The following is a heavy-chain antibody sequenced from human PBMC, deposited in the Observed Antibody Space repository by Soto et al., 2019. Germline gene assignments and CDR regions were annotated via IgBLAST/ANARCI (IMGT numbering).Heavy chain of an antibody. CDR3: ARVRRTYWYVDL. V-gene: IGHV4-4*02. Sequence: QVQLQESGPGLVKPSGTLSLTCAVSGGSISSSNWWSWVRQPPGKGLEWIGEIYHSGSTNYNPSLKSRXXIXVXXSKNQFSLKLSSVTAADTAVYDCARVRRTYWYVDLWGRGTLVTVSS. D-gene: IGHD2-8*01. CDR1: GGSISSSNW. J-gene: IGHJ2*01. CDR2: IYHSGST.